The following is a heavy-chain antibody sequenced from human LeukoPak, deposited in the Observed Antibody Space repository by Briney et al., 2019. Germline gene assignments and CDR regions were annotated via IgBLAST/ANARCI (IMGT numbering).Heavy chain of an antibody. J-gene: IGHJ6*03. CDR2: INHSGST. CDR3: ARGRKSRDYYYYYYMDG. Sequence: SETLSLTCAVYGGSFSGYYWSWIRQPPGKGLEWIGEINHSGSTNYNPSLKSRVTISVDTSKNQFSLKLSSVTAADTAVYYCARGRKSRDYYYYYYMDGWGKGTTVTVSS. CDR1: GGSFSGYY. V-gene: IGHV4-34*01.